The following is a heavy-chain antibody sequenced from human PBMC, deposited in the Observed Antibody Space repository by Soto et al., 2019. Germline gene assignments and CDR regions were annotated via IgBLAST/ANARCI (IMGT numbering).Heavy chain of an antibody. CDR2: TYPSGGT. CDR3: ARDSLSGYYFDF. V-gene: IGHV4-30-2*06. J-gene: IGHJ4*02. D-gene: IGHD3-22*01. Sequence: QLQLQESGSGLVKPSQTLPLTCVVSGDSISSGGYSWNWIRQSPGKGLAWIGHTYPSGGTLYNPSLDSRVTISVDKSKNRFSLRLTSVTAADTAVYYCARDSLSGYYFDFWGQGTLVTVSS. CDR1: GDSISSGGYS.